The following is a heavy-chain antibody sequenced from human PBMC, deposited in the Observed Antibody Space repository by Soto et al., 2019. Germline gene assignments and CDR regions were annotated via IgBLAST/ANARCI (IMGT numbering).Heavy chain of an antibody. CDR3: ANVLTLFSTMEDTVAFDY. D-gene: IGHD5-18*01. CDR1: GFSFEEYA. Sequence: EVQLVDSGGGLVQPGRSLRLSCAASGFSFEEYAMHWVRQSPGKGLEWVAGIGWNSDSLAYEDSVKGRFTISRDNAKNSLYLEMKSLRPEDTALYYCANVLTLFSTMEDTVAFDYWGQGTLVIVSS. J-gene: IGHJ4*02. V-gene: IGHV3-9*01. CDR2: IGWNSDSL.